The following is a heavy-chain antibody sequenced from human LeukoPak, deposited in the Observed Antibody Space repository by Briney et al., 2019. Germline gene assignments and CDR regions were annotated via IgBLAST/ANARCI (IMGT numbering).Heavy chain of an antibody. V-gene: IGHV1-69*13. CDR1: GGTFSSYA. J-gene: IGHJ4*02. CDR2: IIPIFGTA. CDR3: ARGAPDYDILTGYYTPDY. D-gene: IGHD3-9*01. Sequence: SVKVSCKASGGTFSSYAISWVRQAPGQGLEWMGGIIPIFGTANYAQKFQGRVTITADESTSTAYMELSSLRSEDTAVYYCARGAPDYDILTGYYTPDYWGQGTLVTVSS.